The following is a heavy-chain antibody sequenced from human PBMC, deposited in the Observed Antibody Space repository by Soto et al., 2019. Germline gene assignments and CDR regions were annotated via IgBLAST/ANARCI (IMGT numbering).Heavy chain of an antibody. V-gene: IGHV4-59*08. Sequence: HVQLQESGPGLVKPSETLSLICTVSGDSISSYYWSWIRQPPGKGLEWIGFIYYTGSTNYNPSLKSRVTISVDTSKNQLSLKLSSVTAADTAVYYCARRAGAVPGRIDFWGQGPLVTVSS. CDR3: ARRAGAVPGRIDF. D-gene: IGHD6-19*01. CDR1: GDSISSYY. CDR2: IYYTGST. J-gene: IGHJ4*02.